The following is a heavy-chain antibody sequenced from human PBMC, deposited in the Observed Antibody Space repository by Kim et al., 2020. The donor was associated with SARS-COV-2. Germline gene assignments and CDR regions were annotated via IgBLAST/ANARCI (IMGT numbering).Heavy chain of an antibody. CDR3: ARGLGLYPLFDY. Sequence: SETLSLTCTVSGGSISSGGYYWSWIRQHPGKGLEWIGYIYYSGSTYYNPSLKSRVTISVDTSKNQFSLKLSSVTAADTAVYYCARGLGLYPLFDYWGQGTLVTVSS. V-gene: IGHV4-31*03. CDR1: GGSISSGGYY. D-gene: IGHD3-16*02. CDR2: IYYSGST. J-gene: IGHJ4*02.